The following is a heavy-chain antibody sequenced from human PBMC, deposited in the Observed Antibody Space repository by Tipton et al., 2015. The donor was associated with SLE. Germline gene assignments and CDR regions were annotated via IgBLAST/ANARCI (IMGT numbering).Heavy chain of an antibody. CDR1: GGSISRAPYY. CDR2: MYTSGSV. J-gene: IGHJ2*01. Sequence: TLSLTCTVSGGSISRAPYYWCWFRPPSGKGLEWSGHMYTSGSVNYNTSLKSRVTISGDRSKNQFSLKLTSVTAADTAVYYCAREIAPINWGNCYFDLWGRGCQFTVST. V-gene: IGHV4-61*09. CDR3: AREIAPINWGNCYFDL. D-gene: IGHD7-27*01.